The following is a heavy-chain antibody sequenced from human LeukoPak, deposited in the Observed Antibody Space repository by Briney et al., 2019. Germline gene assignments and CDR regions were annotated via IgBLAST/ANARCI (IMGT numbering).Heavy chain of an antibody. D-gene: IGHD2-2*01. CDR2: IYTSGST. CDR3: ARLGRPVVSMFWFDP. V-gene: IGHV4-4*07. J-gene: IGHJ5*02. CDR1: GGSISSYY. Sequence: SETLSLTCTVSGGSISSYYWSWIRQPAGKGLEWIGRIYTSGSTNYNPSLKSRVTMSVDTSKNQFSLKLSSVTAADTAVYYCARLGRPVVSMFWFDPWGQGTLVTVSS.